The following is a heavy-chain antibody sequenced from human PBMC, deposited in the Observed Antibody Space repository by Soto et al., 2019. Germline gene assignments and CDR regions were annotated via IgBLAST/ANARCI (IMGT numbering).Heavy chain of an antibody. CDR2: IYYSGST. J-gene: IGHJ4*02. V-gene: IGHV4-39*01. D-gene: IGHD6-19*01. Sequence: SETLSLTCTVSGCSISSSSYYWGWIRQPPGKGLEWIGSIYYSGSTYYNPSLKSRVTISVDTSKNQFSLKLSSVTAADTAVYYWARRAQRGAVAADFDYWGQGTLVTVSS. CDR1: GCSISSSSYY. CDR3: ARRAQRGAVAADFDY.